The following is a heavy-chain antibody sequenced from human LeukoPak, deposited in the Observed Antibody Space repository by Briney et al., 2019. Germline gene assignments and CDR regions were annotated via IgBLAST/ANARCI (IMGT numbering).Heavy chain of an antibody. V-gene: IGHV1-46*02. CDR1: GYTFNTYY. Sequence: ASVKVSCKASGYTFNTYYIHWVRQAPGQGLEWLAIINPSDGWTNYAQKFKGRVAVTGDTSTSTVYMELSRLRSDDTAVYYCAGDDTIAEGIGFEYWGQGALVTVSP. D-gene: IGHD1-26*01. CDR3: AGDDTIAEGIGFEY. CDR2: INPSDGWT. J-gene: IGHJ4*02.